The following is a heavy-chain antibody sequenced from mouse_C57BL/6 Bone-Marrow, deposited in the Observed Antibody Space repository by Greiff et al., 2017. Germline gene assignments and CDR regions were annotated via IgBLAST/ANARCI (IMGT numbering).Heavy chain of an antibody. V-gene: IGHV3-6*01. CDR3: ARGGLLPSY. D-gene: IGHD2-3*01. J-gene: IGHJ3*01. Sequence: EVQLQESGPGLVKPSQSLSLTCSVTGYSITSGYYWNWIRQFPGNKLEWMGYISYDGSNNYNPSLKNRISITRDTSKNQFFLKLNSVTTEDTATYYCARGGLLPSYWGQGTLVTVSA. CDR2: ISYDGSN. CDR1: GYSITSGYY.